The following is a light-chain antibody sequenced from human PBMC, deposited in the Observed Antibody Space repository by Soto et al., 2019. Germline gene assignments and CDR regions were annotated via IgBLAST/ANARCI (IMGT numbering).Light chain of an antibody. CDR1: SSDIGAYNY. V-gene: IGLV2-14*01. CDR3: SSYADSSTRV. J-gene: IGLJ3*02. Sequence: QSVLTQPASVSGSPGQSITISCAGTSSDIGAYNYVSWYQQYPGMAPKLVIYDVNNRPSGVSNRFSGSKSGNMASLTISGLQAEDEADYYCSSYADSSTRVFGGGTKVTVL. CDR2: DVN.